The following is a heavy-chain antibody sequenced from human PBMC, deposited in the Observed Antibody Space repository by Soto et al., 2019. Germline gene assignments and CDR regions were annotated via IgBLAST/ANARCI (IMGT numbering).Heavy chain of an antibody. V-gene: IGHV3-23*01. CDR2: ISGSSDTT. CDR1: GFTSSSYA. J-gene: IGHJ4*02. Sequence: GGSLRLSCAASGFTSSSYAMSWVRHSPGKGLEWVSSISGSSDTTYYADSVKGRFTVSRDNAKNTLYLQINNLRAGDTAVYYFARGGSQTSILLDYTGPGTPVTVSS. D-gene: IGHD3-10*01. CDR3: ARGGSQTSILLDY.